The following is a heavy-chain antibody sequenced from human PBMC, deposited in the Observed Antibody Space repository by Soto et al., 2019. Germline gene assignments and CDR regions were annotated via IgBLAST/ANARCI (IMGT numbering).Heavy chain of an antibody. Sequence: QLQLQESGPGLVKPSETLSLTCSVSGDSISSSNYYWGWIRQPPGKGLEWIGNIYYTGSTDYNPSLKSRLTISVDTSKNQFSLKLSSVPAADTAVYYCARLWGYWGRGTLVTVSS. CDR3: ARLWGY. D-gene: IGHD3-16*01. J-gene: IGHJ4*02. V-gene: IGHV4-39*01. CDR1: GDSISSSNYY. CDR2: IYYTGST.